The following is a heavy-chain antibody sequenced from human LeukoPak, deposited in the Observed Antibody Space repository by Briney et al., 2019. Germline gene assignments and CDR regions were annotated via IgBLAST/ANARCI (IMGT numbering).Heavy chain of an antibody. V-gene: IGHV3-7*03. D-gene: IGHD6-6*01. J-gene: IGHJ4*02. CDR1: GFTFSSYA. Sequence: GGSLRLSCAASGFTFSSYAMSWVRQAPGKGLEWVANIKQDGSEKYYVDSVKGRFTISRDNAKNSLYLQMNSLRAEDTAVYYCARCIAARFDYWGQGTLVTVSS. CDR2: IKQDGSEK. CDR3: ARCIAARFDY.